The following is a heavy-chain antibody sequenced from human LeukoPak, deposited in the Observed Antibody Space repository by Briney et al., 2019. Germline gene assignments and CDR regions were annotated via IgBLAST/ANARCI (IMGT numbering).Heavy chain of an antibody. D-gene: IGHD3-16*02. Sequence: SETLSLTCAVSGDSITGYYWSWIRRPPGKGLEWIGYMHSSGSTNYNPSLKSRVTMSVDTSKNQFSLKLSSVTAADTAVYYCARGRSGDWGQGTLVTVSS. CDR1: GDSITGYY. CDR2: MHSSGST. J-gene: IGHJ4*02. CDR3: ARGRSGD. V-gene: IGHV4-59*01.